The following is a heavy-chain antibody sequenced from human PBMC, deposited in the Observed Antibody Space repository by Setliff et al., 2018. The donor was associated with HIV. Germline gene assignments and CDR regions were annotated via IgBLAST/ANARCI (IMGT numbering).Heavy chain of an antibody. CDR2: IHPNSGGT. J-gene: IGHJ6*03. CDR1: GYTFTAFY. D-gene: IGHD2-21*01. Sequence: RASVKVSCKTSGYTFTAFYIHWVRQAPGQGLEWMGRIHPNSGGTASPQKFQGRVAMTRDTSISTAYMELRSLRPDNTAVYYCVRNPHPTVVVPRDSHYYSMNIWGKGTTVTVSS. CDR3: VRNPHPTVVVPRDSHYYSMNI. V-gene: IGHV1-2*06.